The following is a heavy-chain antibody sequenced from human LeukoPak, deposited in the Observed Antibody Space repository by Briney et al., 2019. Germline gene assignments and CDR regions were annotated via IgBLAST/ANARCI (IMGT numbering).Heavy chain of an antibody. CDR3: ATAVLIYDSSGYYSALGAFDI. D-gene: IGHD3-22*01. CDR1: GYTFTSYA. V-gene: IGHV1-2*04. CDR2: INPNSGGT. Sequence: ASVKVSCKASGYTFTSYAMHWVRQAPGQGLEWMGWINPNSGGTNYAQKFQGWVTMTRDTSISTAYMELSRLRSDDTAVYYCATAVLIYDSSGYYSALGAFDIWGQGTMVTVSS. J-gene: IGHJ3*02.